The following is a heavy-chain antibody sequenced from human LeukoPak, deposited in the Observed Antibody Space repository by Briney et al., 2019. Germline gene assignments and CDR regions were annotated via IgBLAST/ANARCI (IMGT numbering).Heavy chain of an antibody. J-gene: IGHJ4*02. CDR1: GFTFSSYA. CDR3: ARDTSVRLWLRNFFDY. Sequence: GGSLRLSCAASGFTFSSYAMHWVRQAPGKGLEWVAVISYDGSNKYYADSVKGRFTISRDNSKNTLYLQMNSLRAEDTAVYYCARDTSVRLWLRNFFDYWGQGTLVTVSS. CDR2: ISYDGSNK. D-gene: IGHD5-18*01. V-gene: IGHV3-30*04.